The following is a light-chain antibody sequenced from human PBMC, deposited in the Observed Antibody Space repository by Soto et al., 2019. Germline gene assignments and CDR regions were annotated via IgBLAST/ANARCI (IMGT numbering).Light chain of an antibody. V-gene: IGLV3-21*04. CDR2: YDS. CDR3: QVWDSSSDPPYV. CDR1: NIGSKS. Sequence: SYELTQPPSVSVAPGKTARITCGGNNIGSKSVHWYQQKPGQAPVLVIYYDSDRPSGIPERFSGSNSGNTATLTISRVEAGDEADYYCQVWDSSSDPPYVFRTGTKLTVL. J-gene: IGLJ1*01.